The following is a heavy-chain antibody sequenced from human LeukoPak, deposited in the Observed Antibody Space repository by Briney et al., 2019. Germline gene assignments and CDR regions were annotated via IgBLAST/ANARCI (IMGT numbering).Heavy chain of an antibody. Sequence: ASVKVSCKASGGTFSSYAISWVRQAPGQGLGWMGWIIPILGIANYAQKFQGRVTITADKSTSTAYMELSSLRSEDTAVYYCAIREHRKGLISENWGQGTLVTVSS. D-gene: IGHD2-15*01. V-gene: IGHV1-69*04. CDR3: AIREHRKGLISEN. CDR1: GGTFSSYA. CDR2: IIPILGIA. J-gene: IGHJ4*02.